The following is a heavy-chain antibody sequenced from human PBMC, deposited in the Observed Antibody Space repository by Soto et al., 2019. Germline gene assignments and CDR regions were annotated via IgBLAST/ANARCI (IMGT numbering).Heavy chain of an antibody. J-gene: IGHJ4*02. CDR3: ARGFRVAAAGKGDY. D-gene: IGHD6-13*01. CDR2: IYNSGGT. V-gene: IGHV4-31*03. CDR1: GGSISSGGYF. Sequence: PSETLSLTCTVSGGSISSGGYFWSWIRQHPGKGLEWIGYIYNSGGTYYNPSLKSRVTISIDTSKNQFSLKLSPVTAADTAVYYCARGFRVAAAGKGDYWGQGTLVTVSS.